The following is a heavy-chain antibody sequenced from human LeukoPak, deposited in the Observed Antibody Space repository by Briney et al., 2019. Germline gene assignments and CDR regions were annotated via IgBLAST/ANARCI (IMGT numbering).Heavy chain of an antibody. CDR2: TYYSGST. V-gene: IGHV4-30-4*01. J-gene: IGHJ5*02. CDR1: GGSISSGDYY. Sequence: SETLSLTCTVSGGSISSGDYYWSWIRQPPGKGLEWIGYTYYSGSTYYNPSLKNRVPISVDTSKNQSSLNLSSVTAADTAVYYCARPYYYDSRIDPWGQGTLVTVSS. CDR3: ARPYYYDSRIDP. D-gene: IGHD3-22*01.